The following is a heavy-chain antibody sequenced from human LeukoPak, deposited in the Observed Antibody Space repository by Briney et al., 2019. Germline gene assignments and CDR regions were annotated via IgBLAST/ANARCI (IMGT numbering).Heavy chain of an antibody. CDR1: GNSFTSYW. CDR3: ARLTYYYDSSGYYYVPQPDDY. V-gene: IGHV5-51*01. CDR2: IYPGDSDT. J-gene: IGHJ4*02. D-gene: IGHD3-22*01. Sequence: GESLEISCKGSGNSFTSYWIGWVRQMPGKGLEWMGIIYPGDSDTRYSPSFQGQVTISADKSISTAYLQWSSLKASDTAMYYCARLTYYYDSSGYYYVPQPDDYWGQGTLVTVSS.